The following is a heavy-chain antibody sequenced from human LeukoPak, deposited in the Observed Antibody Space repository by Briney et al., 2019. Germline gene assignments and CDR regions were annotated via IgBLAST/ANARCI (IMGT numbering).Heavy chain of an antibody. CDR2: INSDGNMT. CDR1: DFAFRNYW. D-gene: IGHD6-13*01. CDR3: TRAIQGIADY. J-gene: IGHJ4*02. V-gene: IGHV3-74*01. Sequence: GGSLRLSCAASDFAFRNYWMHWVRQPPGKGLVWVSRINSDGNMTTYADSVKGRFTISRDNAKNTLFLQMNSLRVEDTAVYYCTRAIQGIADYWGQGTLVTVSS.